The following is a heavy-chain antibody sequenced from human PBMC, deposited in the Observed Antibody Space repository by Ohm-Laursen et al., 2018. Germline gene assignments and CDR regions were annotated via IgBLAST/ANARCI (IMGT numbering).Heavy chain of an antibody. Sequence: SVKVSCKASGGTFSSYAISWVRRAPGQGLEWMGGVMPIFGTANYAQKFQGRVTITADKSTSTAHLELSSLRAEDTAVYYCAKTWLFRGYDYYFDYWGQGTLVTVSS. V-gene: IGHV1-69*06. CDR2: VMPIFGTA. CDR3: AKTWLFRGYDYYFDY. CDR1: GGTFSSYA. D-gene: IGHD5-12*01. J-gene: IGHJ4*02.